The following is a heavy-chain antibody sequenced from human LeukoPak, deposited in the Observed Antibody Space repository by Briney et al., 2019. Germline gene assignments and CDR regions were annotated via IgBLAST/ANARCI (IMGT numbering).Heavy chain of an antibody. D-gene: IGHD1-1*01. CDR2: IKEDGSQR. J-gene: IGHJ4*02. CDR3: ETGIATHFRGSDS. Sequence: GGSLRLSCAASGISFSNYWMHWVRQAPGKGLEWVANIKEDGSQRNYVYSERGRFTISRDNAKTSLYLQMNNLRAEDTAVYYCETGIATHFRGSDSWGQGTLVTVSS. CDR1: GISFSNYW. V-gene: IGHV3-7*01.